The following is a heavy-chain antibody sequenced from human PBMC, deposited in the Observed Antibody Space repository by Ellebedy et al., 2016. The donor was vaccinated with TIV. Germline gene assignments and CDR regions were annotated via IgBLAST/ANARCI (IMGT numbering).Heavy chain of an antibody. CDR1: GDSITSGGYH. D-gene: IGHD2-2*01. CDR2: IYYRGST. V-gene: IGHV4-31*03. CDR3: ARGAIVVVPAASSDWFDP. J-gene: IGHJ5*02. Sequence: SETLSLXXTVSGDSITSGGYHWTWIRQHPGKGLEWIGYIYYRGSTHYNPSLKSRLTISVDTSKNQFSLMLPSVTAADTAVYYWARGAIVVVPAASSDWFDPWGQGTLVTVSS.